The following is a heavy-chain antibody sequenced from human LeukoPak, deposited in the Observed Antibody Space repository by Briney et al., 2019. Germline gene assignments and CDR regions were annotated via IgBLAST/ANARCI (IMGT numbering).Heavy chain of an antibody. V-gene: IGHV4-39*07. Sequence: PSQTLSLTCTVSGGSISSGSYYWSWIRQPPGKGLEWIGSIYYSGSTYYNPSLKSRVTISVDTSKNQFSLKLSSVTAADTAVYYCARALGAYYYYMDVWGKGTTVTVSS. CDR2: IYYSGST. D-gene: IGHD1-26*01. J-gene: IGHJ6*03. CDR3: ARALGAYYYYMDV. CDR1: GGSISSGSYY.